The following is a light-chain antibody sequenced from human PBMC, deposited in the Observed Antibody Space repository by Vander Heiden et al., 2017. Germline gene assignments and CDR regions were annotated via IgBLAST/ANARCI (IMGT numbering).Light chain of an antibody. CDR3: QQSYSTLFT. Sequence: DIQMTQSPSSLSASVGDRVTITCRASQSISSYLNWYQQKPGKAPKHLIYAASSLQSGVPSRFSGSGSGTDFTLTISRLQPEDFATYYCQQSYSTLFTFGPGTKVEIK. J-gene: IGKJ3*01. V-gene: IGKV1-39*01. CDR1: QSISSY. CDR2: AAS.